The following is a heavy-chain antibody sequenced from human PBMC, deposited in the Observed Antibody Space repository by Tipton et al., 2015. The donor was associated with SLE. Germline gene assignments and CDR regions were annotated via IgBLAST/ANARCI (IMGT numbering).Heavy chain of an antibody. CDR2: IYHSGST. CDR3: ATHYYYYGMDV. V-gene: IGHV4-39*07. CDR1: GGSISSSSYY. J-gene: IGHJ6*02. Sequence: TLSLTCTVSGGSISSSSYYWGWIRQPPGKGLEWIGSIYHSGSTYYNPSLKSRVTISVDTSKNQFSLKLSSVTAADTAVYYCATHYYYYGMDVWGQGTTVTVSS.